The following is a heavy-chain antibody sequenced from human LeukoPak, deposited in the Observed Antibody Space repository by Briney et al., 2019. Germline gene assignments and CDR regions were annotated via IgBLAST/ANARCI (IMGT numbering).Heavy chain of an antibody. J-gene: IGHJ4*02. V-gene: IGHV3-48*04. Sequence: GGSLRLSCAASGFTFSSYSMNWVRQAPGKGLEWVSYISSSSSTIYYADSVKGRFTISRDNAKNSLYLQMNSLRAEDTAVYYCARVRYHCSSTSCPSGYWGQGTLVTVSS. D-gene: IGHD2-2*01. CDR3: ARVRYHCSSTSCPSGY. CDR1: GFTFSSYS. CDR2: ISSSSSTI.